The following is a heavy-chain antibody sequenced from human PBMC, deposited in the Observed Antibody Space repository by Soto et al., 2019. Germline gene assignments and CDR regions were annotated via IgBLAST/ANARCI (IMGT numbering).Heavy chain of an antibody. CDR3: AKGGGRIVPRPFDY. D-gene: IGHD1-26*01. CDR2: ISRGGGSP. CDR1: GFTFSDYA. Sequence: QLLESGGGLVQPGGSLRLSCAASGFTFSDYAMSWVRQAPGKGLEWVASISRGGGSPYYADSVKGRFTISRNNSKNTLFLQMNSLRAEDTAVYYCAKGGGRIVPRPFDYWGQGPLVTVAS. V-gene: IGHV3-23*01. J-gene: IGHJ4*02.